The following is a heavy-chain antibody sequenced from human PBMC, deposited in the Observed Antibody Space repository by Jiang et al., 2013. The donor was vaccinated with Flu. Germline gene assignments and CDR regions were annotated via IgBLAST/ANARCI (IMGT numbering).Heavy chain of an antibody. CDR3: ARHDSSGGYYYYYMDV. CDR1: GYSFTSYW. D-gene: IGHD3-22*01. CDR2: IYPGDSDT. J-gene: IGHJ6*03. Sequence: LKISCKGSGYSFTSYWIGWVRQMPGKGLEWMGIIYPGDSDTRYSPSFQGQVTISADKSISTAYLQWSSLKASDTAMYYCARHDSSGGYYYYYMDVWGKGTTVTVSS. V-gene: IGHV5-51*01.